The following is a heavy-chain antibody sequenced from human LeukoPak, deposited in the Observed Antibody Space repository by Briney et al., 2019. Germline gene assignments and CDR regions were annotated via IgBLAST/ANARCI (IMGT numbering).Heavy chain of an antibody. V-gene: IGHV4-39*01. J-gene: IGHJ4*02. CDR1: GGSISSSSYY. D-gene: IGHD1-26*01. Sequence: IPSETLSLTCTVSGGSISSSSYYWGWIRQPPGKGLEWIGSIYYSGSTYYNPSLKSRVTISVDTSKNQFSLKLSSVTAADTAVYYCAYSGSYYSVDYWGQGTLVTASS. CDR2: IYYSGST. CDR3: AYSGSYYSVDY.